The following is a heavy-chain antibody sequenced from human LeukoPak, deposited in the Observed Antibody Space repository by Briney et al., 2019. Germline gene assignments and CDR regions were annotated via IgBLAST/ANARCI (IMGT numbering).Heavy chain of an antibody. J-gene: IGHJ4*02. V-gene: IGHV3-23*01. Sequence: TGGSLRLSCAASGFTFSSYSMNWVRQAPGKGLEWVSGIVGSGGSTYYADSVKGRFTISRDNSKNTLYLQMNSLRADDTAVYYCAKPTGSSWYPNFDFWGQGTLVTVSS. D-gene: IGHD6-13*01. CDR3: AKPTGSSWYPNFDF. CDR1: GFTFSSYS. CDR2: IVGSGGST.